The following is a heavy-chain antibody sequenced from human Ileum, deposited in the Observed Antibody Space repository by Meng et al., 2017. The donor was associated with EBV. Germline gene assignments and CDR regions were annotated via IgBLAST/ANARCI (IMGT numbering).Heavy chain of an antibody. CDR3: ARAHPVVYFFDY. V-gene: IGHV4-30-2*01. Sequence: QRQESGPGLVKPPQTLSLTCTWSGGSISSGGHSWSWIRQPPGKGLEWIGDIQHSGSTYYNPSLKSRVTISVDRSRNQFSLKLSSVTAADTAVYFCARAHPVVYFFDYWGQGTLVTVSS. CDR1: GGSISSGGHS. D-gene: IGHD4-23*01. J-gene: IGHJ4*02. CDR2: IQHSGST.